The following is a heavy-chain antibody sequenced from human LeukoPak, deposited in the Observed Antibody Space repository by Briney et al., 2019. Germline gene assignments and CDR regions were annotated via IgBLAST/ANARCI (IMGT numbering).Heavy chain of an antibody. J-gene: IGHJ4*02. Sequence: SETLSLTCTVSGGSISSYYWSWIRQPAGKGLEWIGRIYTGGSTNYNPSLKSRVTMSVDTSKNQFSLKLSSVTAADTAVYYCARDLDGGTPPAFDYWGQGTLVTVSS. D-gene: IGHD3-16*01. CDR1: GGSISSYY. CDR3: ARDLDGGTPPAFDY. CDR2: IYTGGST. V-gene: IGHV4-4*07.